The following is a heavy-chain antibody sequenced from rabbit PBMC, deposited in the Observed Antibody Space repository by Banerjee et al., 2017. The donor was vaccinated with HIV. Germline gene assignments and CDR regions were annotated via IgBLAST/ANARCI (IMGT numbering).Heavy chain of an antibody. CDR2: IYAGSSGST. V-gene: IGHV1S40*01. Sequence: QSLEESGGDLVKPGASLTLTCTASGFSFSSSYYMCWVRQAPGKGLEWIACIYAGSSGSTYYASWAKGRFTISKTSSTTVTLQMTSLTVADTATYFCAREAGNGYNFNLWGQGTLVTVS. J-gene: IGHJ4*01. D-gene: IGHD8-1*01. CDR3: AREAGNGYNFNL. CDR1: GFSFSSSYY.